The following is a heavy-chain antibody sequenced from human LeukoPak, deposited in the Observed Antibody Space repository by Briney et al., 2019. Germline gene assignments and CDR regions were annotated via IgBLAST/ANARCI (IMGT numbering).Heavy chain of an antibody. CDR1: GFTFSSYA. V-gene: IGHV3-23*01. CDR3: ATSRQDVLRFLEWLNAFDI. D-gene: IGHD3-3*01. CDR2: ISGSGGST. Sequence: GGSLRLSCAASGFTFSSYAMSWVRQAPGKGLEWVSAISGSGGSTYYADSVKGRFTISRDNAKNSLYLQMNSLRAEDTAVYYCATSRQDVLRFLEWLNAFDIWGQGTMVTVSS. J-gene: IGHJ3*02.